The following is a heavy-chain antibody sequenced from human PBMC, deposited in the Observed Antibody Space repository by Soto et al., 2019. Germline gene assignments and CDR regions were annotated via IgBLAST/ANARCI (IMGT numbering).Heavy chain of an antibody. J-gene: IGHJ6*02. CDR2: ISYDGSNK. Sequence: GGSLRLSCAASGFTFSSYGMHWGRQAPGKGLEWVAVISYDGSNKYYADSVKGRFTISRDNSKNTLYLQMNSLRAEDTAVYYCARDGPYSGTYNYFYGMDVWAQGTTVTVSS. CDR3: ARDGPYSGTYNYFYGMDV. V-gene: IGHV3-30*03. CDR1: GFTFSSYG. D-gene: IGHD1-26*01.